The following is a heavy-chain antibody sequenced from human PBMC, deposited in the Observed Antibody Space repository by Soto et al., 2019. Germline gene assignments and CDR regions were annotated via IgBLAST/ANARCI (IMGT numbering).Heavy chain of an antibody. CDR3: ARMADIVTTNSRFDY. CDR2: IIPIFGTA. D-gene: IGHD5-12*01. J-gene: IGHJ4*02. CDR1: GGAFSCYA. Sequence: KLDWKGAGGAFSCYAIGWVRKTHGQGLEWMGGIIPIFGTANYAQKFQGRVTITADESTSTAYRELSSLRSEDTAVYYCARMADIVTTNSRFDYSGQRTLATVPS. V-gene: IGHV1-69*01.